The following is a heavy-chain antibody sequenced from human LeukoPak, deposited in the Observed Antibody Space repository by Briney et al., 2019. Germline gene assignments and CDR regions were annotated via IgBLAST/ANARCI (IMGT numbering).Heavy chain of an antibody. CDR3: ATSDDRIGSD. V-gene: IGHV3-7*01. D-gene: IGHD3-22*01. CDR1: GFIFSGYW. CDR2: INLDGSVI. J-gene: IGHJ4*02. Sequence: PGGSLRLSCAASGFIFSGYWMSWVRQAPGKGLEWVSNINLDGSVIHYVDSAKGRFTISRDNAKNSLYLQMNYLRAEDTALYYCATSDDRIGSDWGQGTLVTVSS.